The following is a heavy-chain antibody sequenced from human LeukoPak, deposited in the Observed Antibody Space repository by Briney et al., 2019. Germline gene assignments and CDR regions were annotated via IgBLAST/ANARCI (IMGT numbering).Heavy chain of an antibody. Sequence: SETLSLTCTVSGGSISGYYWSWIRQPPGKGLEWIGFIYYSGGTNYNPSLKSRVTISVDTSKNQFSLKLTSVTAADTAVYYCARDRQGTNSFDYWAREPWSPSPQ. J-gene: IGHJ4*02. V-gene: IGHV4-59*13. CDR3: ARDRQGTNSFDY. CDR1: GGSISGYY. CDR2: IYYSGGT. D-gene: IGHD5-24*01.